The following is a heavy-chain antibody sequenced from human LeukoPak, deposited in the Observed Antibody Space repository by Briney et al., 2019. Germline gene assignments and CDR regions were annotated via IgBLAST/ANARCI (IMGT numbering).Heavy chain of an antibody. J-gene: IGHJ5*02. CDR1: GGSISSYY. Sequence: SETLSLICTVSGGSISSYYWSWIRQPAGKGLEWIGRIYTSGSTNYNPSLKSRVTMSVDTSKNQFSLKLSSVTAADTAVYYCARGKDHMVRGVSDWFDPWGQGTPVTVSS. CDR2: IYTSGST. CDR3: ARGKDHMVRGVSDWFDP. D-gene: IGHD3-10*01. V-gene: IGHV4-4*07.